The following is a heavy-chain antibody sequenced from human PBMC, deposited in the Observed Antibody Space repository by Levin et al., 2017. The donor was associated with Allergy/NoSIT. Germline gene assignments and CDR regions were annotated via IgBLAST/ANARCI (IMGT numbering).Heavy chain of an antibody. CDR1: GYIFTSNW. Sequence: GESLKISCKGSGYIFTSNWIGWVRQMPGKDLEWMGIVYPSDSNARYSPSFQGQATISADNSINTAYLQWSSLRGSETAMYYCAKLINGRYGDGFDIWGQGTMVIVS. CDR2: VYPSDSNA. CDR3: AKLINGRYGDGFDI. D-gene: IGHD1-26*01. J-gene: IGHJ3*02. V-gene: IGHV5-51*01.